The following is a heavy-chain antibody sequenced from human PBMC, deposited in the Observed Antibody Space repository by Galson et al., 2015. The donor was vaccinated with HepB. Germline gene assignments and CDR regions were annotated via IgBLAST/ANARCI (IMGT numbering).Heavy chain of an antibody. CDR3: ARRIIVVSRSKWVYNWFDP. CDR1: GGSVTSHTYY. CDR2: ISFSGST. J-gene: IGHJ5*02. Sequence: TLSLTCTVSGGSVTSHTYYWNWIRQPPGKGLEWIGHISFSGSTNYNPSLKSRVTISVDTSKNQFSLNLNSVTAADTAVYYCARRIIVVSRSKWVYNWFDPWGQGTLVTVSS. V-gene: IGHV4-61*01. D-gene: IGHD2-21*01.